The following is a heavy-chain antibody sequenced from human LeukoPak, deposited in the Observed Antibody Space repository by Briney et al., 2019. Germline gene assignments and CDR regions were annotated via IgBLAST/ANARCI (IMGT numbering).Heavy chain of an antibody. CDR2: ISYDGSNE. CDR1: GFTFSSYA. J-gene: IGHJ4*02. Sequence: GGSLRLSCAASGFTFSSYAMHWVRQAPGKGVEWVAVISYDGSNEYYADSVKGRFTISRDNSKNTLYLQMNSLRAEDTAIYYCARWTYKSAWGVVERVDYWGQGTLVTVSS. V-gene: IGHV3-30-3*01. CDR3: ARWTYKSAWGVVERVDY. D-gene: IGHD6-19*01.